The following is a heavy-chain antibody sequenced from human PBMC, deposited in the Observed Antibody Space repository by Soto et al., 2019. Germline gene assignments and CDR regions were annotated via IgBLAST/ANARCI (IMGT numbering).Heavy chain of an antibody. CDR2: IRSKANSYAT. V-gene: IGHV3-73*02. D-gene: IGHD6-19*01. J-gene: IGHJ4*02. CDR1: GFTFSGSA. CDR3: TRQSSGWYGGY. Sequence: EVQLVESGGGLVQPGGSLKLSCAASGFTFSGSAMHWVRQSSGKGLEWVGRIRSKANSYATAYAASVKGRFTISRDDSKNTAYLQMNSLKTEDTAVYYCTRQSSGWYGGYWGQGNLVTVSS.